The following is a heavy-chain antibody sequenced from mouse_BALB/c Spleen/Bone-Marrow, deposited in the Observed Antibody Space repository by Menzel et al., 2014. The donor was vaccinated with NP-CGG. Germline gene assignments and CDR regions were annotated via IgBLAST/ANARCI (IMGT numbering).Heavy chain of an antibody. CDR2: INPSNGGT. J-gene: IGHJ4*01. V-gene: IGHV1S16*01. Sequence: QVQLQQSGAELVKPGASVKLSCKVSGYTFTTYWMHWVRLRPGQGFEWIGEINPSNGGTNYNEKFKRQATPTVDNSSSSAYMQLTSLTSEDSAVYYCTLEFWSTTKDFYALADWGQGASVTVSS. CDR1: GYTFTTYW. CDR3: TLEFWSTTKDFYALAD. D-gene: IGHD2-14*01.